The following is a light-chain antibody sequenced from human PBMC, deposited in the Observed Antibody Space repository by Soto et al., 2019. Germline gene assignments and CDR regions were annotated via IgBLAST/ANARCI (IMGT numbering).Light chain of an antibody. J-gene: IGKJ4*01. Sequence: DIVMTQSPLSLPVTPGEPASISCRSSQSLLHSNGYNYLDWYLQKPGQSPQLLIYLGSNRASGVPDRFSGGGSGTDFTLKISRVEAEDVGVYYCMQYSTSPTFGGGTKVDIK. CDR1: QSLLHSNGYNY. CDR2: LGS. V-gene: IGKV2-28*01. CDR3: MQYSTSPT.